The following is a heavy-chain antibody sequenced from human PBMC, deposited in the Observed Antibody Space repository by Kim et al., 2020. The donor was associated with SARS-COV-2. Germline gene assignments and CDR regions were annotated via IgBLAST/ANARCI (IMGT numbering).Heavy chain of an antibody. V-gene: IGHV3-21*06. CDR3: ARDLFWGVYNPGFDY. Sequence: AKAVKGRFTISRDNAKNSLYLQMNSLRADDTAVYYCARDLFWGVYNPGFDYWGQGILVTVSS. J-gene: IGHJ4*02. D-gene: IGHD3-3*01.